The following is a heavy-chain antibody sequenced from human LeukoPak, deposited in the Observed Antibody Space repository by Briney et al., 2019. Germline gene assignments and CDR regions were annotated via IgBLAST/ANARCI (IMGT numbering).Heavy chain of an antibody. CDR3: ARDGGSYYVRPYFDY. V-gene: IGHV4-39*07. CDR2: IYYSGST. D-gene: IGHD1-26*01. Sequence: PSETLSLTCTVSGGSISSSSYYWGWIRQPPGKGLEWIGSIYYSGSTYYNPSLKSRVTISLDTSKNQFSLKLNSVTAADTAVYYCARDGGSYYVRPYFDYWGQGTLVTVSS. J-gene: IGHJ4*02. CDR1: GGSISSSSYY.